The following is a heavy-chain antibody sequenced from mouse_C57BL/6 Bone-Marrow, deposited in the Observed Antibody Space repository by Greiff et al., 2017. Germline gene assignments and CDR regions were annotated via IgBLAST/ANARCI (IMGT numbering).Heavy chain of an antibody. Sequence: QVQLQQPGAELVRPGSSVKLSCKASGYTFTSYWMHWVKQRPIQGLEWIGNIDPSDSETHYNQKFKDKATLTVDKSSSTAYMQLSSLTSEDSAVYYCARGGYDYDVNAWYAYWGQGTLVTVSA. CDR1: GYTFTSYW. CDR2: IDPSDSET. V-gene: IGHV1-52*01. CDR3: ARGGYDYDVNAWYAY. J-gene: IGHJ3*01. D-gene: IGHD2-4*01.